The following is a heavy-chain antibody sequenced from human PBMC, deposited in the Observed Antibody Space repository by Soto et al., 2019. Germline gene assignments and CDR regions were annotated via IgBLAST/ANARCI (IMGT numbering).Heavy chain of an antibody. J-gene: IGHJ5*02. D-gene: IGHD3-22*01. CDR1: GGTFSSYS. V-gene: IGHV1-69*13. Sequence: SVKVSCKASGGTFSSYSISWVRQAPGQGLEWMGGIIPIFGTANYAQKFQGRVTITADESTSTAYMELSSLRSEDTAVYYCARVLGLYYYDSSGPTGRFDPWGQGTLVTVSS. CDR2: IIPIFGTA. CDR3: ARVLGLYYYDSSGPTGRFDP.